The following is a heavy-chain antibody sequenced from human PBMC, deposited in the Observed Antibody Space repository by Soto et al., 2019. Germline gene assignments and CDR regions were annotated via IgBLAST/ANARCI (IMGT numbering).Heavy chain of an antibody. CDR3: ARDRKVRGVTVAFDI. V-gene: IGHV1-2*04. Sequence: ASVKVSCKASGYTFTGYYMHWVRQAPGQGLEWMGWINPNSGGTNYAQKFQGWVTMTRDTSISTAYMELSRLRSDDTAVYYCARDRKVRGVTVAFDIWGQVTMVTVSS. CDR2: INPNSGGT. J-gene: IGHJ3*02. CDR1: GYTFTGYY. D-gene: IGHD3-10*01.